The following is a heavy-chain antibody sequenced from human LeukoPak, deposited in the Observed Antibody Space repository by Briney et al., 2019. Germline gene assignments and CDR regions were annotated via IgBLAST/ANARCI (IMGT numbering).Heavy chain of an antibody. Sequence: GGSLRLSCTASGFTFVDYAMSWVRQAPGKGLEWVGFIRSKAYGGTTEYAASVKGRFTISRDDSKGIAHLQMNSLKTEDTAVYYCTRGPADFDYWGQGTLVTVSS. CDR1: GFTFVDYA. CDR3: TRGPADFDY. V-gene: IGHV3-49*04. J-gene: IGHJ4*02. CDR2: IRSKAYGGTT.